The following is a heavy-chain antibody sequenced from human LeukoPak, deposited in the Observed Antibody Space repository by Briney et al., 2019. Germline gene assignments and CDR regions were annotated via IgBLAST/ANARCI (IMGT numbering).Heavy chain of an antibody. J-gene: IGHJ6*03. CDR2: IYYSGST. CDR3: ARPLGSSWYNNYYYMDV. CDR1: GGSISSYY. D-gene: IGHD6-13*01. V-gene: IGHV4-59*08. Sequence: SETLSLTCTVSGGSISSYYWSWIRQPPGKGLEWIGYIYYSGSTNYNPSLKSRVTISVDTSKNQFSLKLSSVTAADTAVYYCARPLGSSWYNNYYYMDVWGKGTTVIVSS.